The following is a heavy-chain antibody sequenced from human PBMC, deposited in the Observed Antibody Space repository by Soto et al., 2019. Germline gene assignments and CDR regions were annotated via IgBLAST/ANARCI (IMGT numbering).Heavy chain of an antibody. V-gene: IGHV3-21*01. CDR2: ISSSSSYI. D-gene: IGHD6-13*01. Sequence: PGGSLRLSCAASGFTFSSYSMNWVRQAPGKGLEWVSSISSSSSYIYYADSVKGRFTISRDNAKNSLYLQMNSLRAEDTAVYYCAREWVAAAGHLDYYYGMDVWGQGTTVTVSS. CDR1: GFTFSSYS. J-gene: IGHJ6*02. CDR3: AREWVAAAGHLDYYYGMDV.